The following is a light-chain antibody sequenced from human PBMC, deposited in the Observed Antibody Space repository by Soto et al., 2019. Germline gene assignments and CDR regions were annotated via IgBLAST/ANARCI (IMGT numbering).Light chain of an antibody. Sequence: EIVMTQSPATLSVSPGERATLSCRASQRVYSNLAWYQQRPGQAPRLLIYGASTRATGVPARFSGRGSGTEFTLTISSLQSEDFAAYYCQQYTNWPPNTFGQGTRLEIK. CDR3: QQYTNWPPNT. CDR2: GAS. V-gene: IGKV3-15*01. J-gene: IGKJ5*01. CDR1: QRVYSN.